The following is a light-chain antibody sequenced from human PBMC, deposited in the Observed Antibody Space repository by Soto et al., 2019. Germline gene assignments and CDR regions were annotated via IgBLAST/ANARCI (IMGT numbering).Light chain of an antibody. Sequence: EKEMTQSPATLSVSPGGRAALSCRASQSISGTLAWYQQKPGQAPRLLIYGASTRATSFPARFSGSGSGTDFTLTISSLQSEDFAVYYCQQYNNWPWTFGQGTKVDIK. CDR3: QQYNNWPWT. J-gene: IGKJ1*01. CDR2: GAS. V-gene: IGKV3-15*01. CDR1: QSISGT.